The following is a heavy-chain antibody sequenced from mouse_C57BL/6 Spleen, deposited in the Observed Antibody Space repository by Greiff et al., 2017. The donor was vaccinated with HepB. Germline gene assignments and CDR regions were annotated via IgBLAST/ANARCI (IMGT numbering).Heavy chain of an antibody. J-gene: IGHJ4*01. CDR3: ARSYYSNYDAMDY. CDR2: INPNNGGT. V-gene: IGHV1-26*01. Sequence: EVQLQQSGPELVKPGASVKISCKASGYTFTDYYMNWVKQSHGKSLEWIGDINPNNGGTSYNQKFKGKATLTVDKSSSTAYMELRSLTSEDSAVYYCARSYYSNYDAMDYWGQRTSVTVSS. CDR1: GYTFTDYY. D-gene: IGHD2-5*01.